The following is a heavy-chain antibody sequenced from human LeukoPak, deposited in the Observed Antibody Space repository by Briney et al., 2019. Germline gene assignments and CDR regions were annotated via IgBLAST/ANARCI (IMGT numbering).Heavy chain of an antibody. CDR3: AKDNAYCSSLNCYFEY. D-gene: IGHD2-2*01. J-gene: IGHJ4*02. Sequence: SGGSLRLSCAASGFTFSSYTMSWVRQAPGKGLEWVSAISVGGDNTYYADSVKGRFTISRDNSKNALYLQMNSLRADDTAVYYCAKDNAYCSSLNCYFEYWGQGTLVTVSS. CDR2: ISVGGDNT. V-gene: IGHV3-23*01. CDR1: GFTFSSYT.